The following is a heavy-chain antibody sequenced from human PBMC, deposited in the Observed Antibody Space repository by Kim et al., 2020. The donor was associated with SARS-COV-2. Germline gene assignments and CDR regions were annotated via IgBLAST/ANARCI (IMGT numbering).Heavy chain of an antibody. CDR2: TYYRSKWFN. CDR3: ANGGSGLGGMNV. J-gene: IGHJ6*02. CDR1: GDSVSSNNAA. V-gene: IGHV6-1*01. D-gene: IGHD3-16*01. Sequence: SQTLSLTCAISGDSVSSNNAAWNWIRQSPSRGLEWLGRTYYRSKWFNDYALSVKSRITINPDTSKNRFSLQLSSVTPEDTAVYYCANGGSGLGGMNVWGQGTTVAVSS.